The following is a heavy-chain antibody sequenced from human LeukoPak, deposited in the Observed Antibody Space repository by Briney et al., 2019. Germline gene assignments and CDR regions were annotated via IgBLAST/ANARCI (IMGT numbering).Heavy chain of an antibody. D-gene: IGHD3-10*01. Sequence: SETLSLTCTVSGGSISSSSYYWGWIRQPPGKGLEWIGSIYYSGSTYYNPSLKSRVTISVDTSKNQFSLKLSSVTAADTAVYYCARRFGLWFGVWDWFDPWGQGTLATVSS. J-gene: IGHJ5*02. CDR1: GGSISSSSYY. V-gene: IGHV4-39*01. CDR2: IYYSGST. CDR3: ARRFGLWFGVWDWFDP.